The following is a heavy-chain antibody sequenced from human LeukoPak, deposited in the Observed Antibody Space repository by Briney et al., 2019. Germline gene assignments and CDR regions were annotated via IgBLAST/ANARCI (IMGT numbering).Heavy chain of an antibody. CDR3: ATGLVVTSWGP. CDR2: INTNTGNP. CDR1: GYTFTDYG. J-gene: IGHJ5*02. V-gene: IGHV7-4-1*02. Sequence: GASVKVSCKASGYTFTDYGVSWVRQAPGQGLEWMGWINTNTGNPTYAQGFTGRFVFSLDTSVSTAYLQISSLKAEDTAVYYCATGLVVTSWGPWGQGTLVTVSS. D-gene: IGHD4-23*01.